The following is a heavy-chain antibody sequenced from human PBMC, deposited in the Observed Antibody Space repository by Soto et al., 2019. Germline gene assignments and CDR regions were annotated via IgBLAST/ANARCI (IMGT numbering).Heavy chain of an antibody. V-gene: IGHV1-3*01. CDR3: AREEYYYDSSGYYYYYYGMDV. CDR1: GYTFTSYA. Sequence: ASVKVACKASGYTFTSYAMHWVRQAPGQRLEWMGWINAGNGNTKYSQKFQGRVTITRDTSASTAYMELSSLRSEDTAVYYCAREEYYYDSSGYYYYYYGMDVWGQGTTVTVSS. CDR2: INAGNGNT. J-gene: IGHJ6*02. D-gene: IGHD3-22*01.